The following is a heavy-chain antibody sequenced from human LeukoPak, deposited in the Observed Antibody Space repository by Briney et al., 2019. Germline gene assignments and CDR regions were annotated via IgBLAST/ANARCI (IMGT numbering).Heavy chain of an antibody. CDR3: ARFVTPRVLRFDY. V-gene: IGHV5-51*01. Sequence: GESLKISCKASGYSFTSYWIGWLRQMPGKGLEWMGIIYPGDSDTRYSPSFQGQVTISADKSISTAYLQWSSLKASDTAMYYCARFVTPRVLRFDYWGQGTLVTVSS. J-gene: IGHJ4*02. CDR1: GYSFTSYW. CDR2: IYPGDSDT. D-gene: IGHD2/OR15-2a*01.